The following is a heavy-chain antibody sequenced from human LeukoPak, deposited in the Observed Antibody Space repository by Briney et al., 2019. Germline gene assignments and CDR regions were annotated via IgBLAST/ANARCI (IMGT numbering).Heavy chain of an antibody. CDR1: GFSFSNYA. CDR3: AKERNLEIAVAGTIFDY. V-gene: IGHV3-66*01. D-gene: IGHD6-19*01. J-gene: IGHJ4*02. CDR2: IYSGGDT. Sequence: GGSLRLSCAASGFSFSNYAMLWVRQAPGKGLEWVSVIYSGGDTYYADSVKGRFTISRDNSRNMIYLEMTSLKAEDTAVYYCAKERNLEIAVAGTIFDYWGQGTLVTVSS.